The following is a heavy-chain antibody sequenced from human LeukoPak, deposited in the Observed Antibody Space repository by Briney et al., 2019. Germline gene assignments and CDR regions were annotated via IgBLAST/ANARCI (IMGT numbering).Heavy chain of an antibody. V-gene: IGHV4-4*02. Sequence: SETLSLTCDVSGGSIISTNYWSWVRQSPEKGLEWIGETYHSGSTNYNPSLKSRVTISVDESKNQFSLKLSSVSAADTAVYYCARDRFSVGGNYHYGLDVWGQGTTVTVSS. J-gene: IGHJ6*02. D-gene: IGHD3-3*01. CDR1: GGSIISTNY. CDR3: ARDRFSVGGNYHYGLDV. CDR2: TYHSGST.